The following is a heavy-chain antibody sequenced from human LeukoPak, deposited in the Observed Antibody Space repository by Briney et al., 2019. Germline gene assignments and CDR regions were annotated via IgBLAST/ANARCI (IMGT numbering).Heavy chain of an antibody. CDR1: GFTFSGYA. D-gene: IGHD3-22*01. Sequence: GGSLRLSCAASGFTFSGYAMHWVRQAPGKGLEWVAVMSYDGIHKYYADSVKDRFTISRDNSKNTLYLLMNSLRAEDTAVYYCARDIAPPTMIVVHDAFDIWGQGTMVTVSS. J-gene: IGHJ3*02. CDR3: ARDIAPPTMIVVHDAFDI. CDR2: MSYDGIHK. V-gene: IGHV3-30-3*01.